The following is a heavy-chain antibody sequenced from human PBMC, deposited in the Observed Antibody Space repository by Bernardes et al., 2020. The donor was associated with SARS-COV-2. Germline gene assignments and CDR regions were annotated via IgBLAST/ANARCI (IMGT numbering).Heavy chain of an antibody. CDR3: AKALVSRQDDSSGYYYYYYGMDV. CDR2: ISWNSGSI. J-gene: IGHJ6*02. Sequence: GGSLRLSCAASGFTFDDYAMHWVRQAPGKGLEWVSGISWNSGSIGYADSVKGRFTISRDNAKNSLYLQMNSLRAEDTALYYCAKALVSRQDDSSGYYYYYYGMDVWGQGTTVTVSS. D-gene: IGHD3-22*01. V-gene: IGHV3-9*01. CDR1: GFTFDDYA.